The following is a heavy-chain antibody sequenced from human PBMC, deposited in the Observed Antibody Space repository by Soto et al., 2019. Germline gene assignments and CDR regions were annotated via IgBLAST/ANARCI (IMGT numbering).Heavy chain of an antibody. CDR2: TSYDGSKK. CDR3: GKERGDRSGYLDGFDI. Sequence: GGSLRLSCAASGFTFSSYGMHWVRQAPGKGLEWVAVTSYDGSKKYYGDSVKGRFTISRDNSMNTVYLQMDSLSAEDTAVFYCGKERGDRSGYLDGFDIWGQGTMVTVSS. D-gene: IGHD3-22*01. J-gene: IGHJ3*02. CDR1: GFTFSSYG. V-gene: IGHV3-30*18.